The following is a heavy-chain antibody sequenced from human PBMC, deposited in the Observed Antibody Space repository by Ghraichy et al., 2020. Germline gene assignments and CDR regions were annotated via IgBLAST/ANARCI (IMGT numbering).Heavy chain of an antibody. CDR1: GGSISSYY. J-gene: IGHJ4*02. CDR3: ARLATWGYGDYAFDY. CDR2: IYTSGST. D-gene: IGHD4-17*01. V-gene: IGHV4-4*09. Sequence: SETLSLTCTVSGGSISSYYWSWIRQPPGKGLEWIGYIYTSGSTNYNPSLKSRVTISVDTSKNQFSLKLSSVTAADTAVYYCARLATWGYGDYAFDYWGQGTLVTVSS.